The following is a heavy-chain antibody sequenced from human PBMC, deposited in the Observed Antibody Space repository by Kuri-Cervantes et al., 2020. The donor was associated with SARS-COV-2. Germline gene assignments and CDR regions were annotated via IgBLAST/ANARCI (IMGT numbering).Heavy chain of an antibody. CDR2: FYDTGST. D-gene: IGHD1-1*01. V-gene: IGHV4-59*01. CDR1: GFSFRTNA. CDR3: ARVNTGWIDL. Sequence: ESLKISCAASGFSFRTNAMSWLRQPPGKGLEWIGDFYDTGSTNYNPSLESRVTISVDTSRRQFSLNVRSVSAADTAVYYCARVNTGWIDLWGLGTLVTVSS. J-gene: IGHJ5*02.